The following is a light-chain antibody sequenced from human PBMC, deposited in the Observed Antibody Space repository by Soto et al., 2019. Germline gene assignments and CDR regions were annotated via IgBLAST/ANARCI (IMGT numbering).Light chain of an antibody. J-gene: IGKJ4*01. Sequence: DLQMTQSPSTLSASVGDRVTITCRASQSISSWLAWYQQKPGKAPNRLIYKASSLESGVPSRFSGSGSGTEFTLTISSLQPDDFATYYCQQYNSYPLTFGGGTKVEIK. CDR2: KAS. CDR3: QQYNSYPLT. V-gene: IGKV1-5*03. CDR1: QSISSW.